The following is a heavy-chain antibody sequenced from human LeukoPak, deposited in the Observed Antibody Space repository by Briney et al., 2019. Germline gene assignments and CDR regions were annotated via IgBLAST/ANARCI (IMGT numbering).Heavy chain of an antibody. D-gene: IGHD4-17*01. J-gene: IGHJ6*03. CDR2: ISTGGGST. CDR1: ELNFSNYA. CDR3: AKAKGAYGDYYYYYMDV. V-gene: IGHV3-23*01. Sequence: GGSLRLSCAASELNFSNYAMNWVRQAPGKGLEWVSTISTGGGSTYYADSVKGRFTISRDNSKNTLYLQMNSLRADDTAIYYCAKAKGAYGDYYYYYMDVWGKGTTVTVSS.